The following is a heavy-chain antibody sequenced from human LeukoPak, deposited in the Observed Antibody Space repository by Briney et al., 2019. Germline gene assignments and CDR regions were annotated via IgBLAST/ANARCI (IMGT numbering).Heavy chain of an antibody. D-gene: IGHD4-17*01. J-gene: IGHJ4*02. Sequence: PSETLSLTCAVSGGSISSGGYSWSWIRQPPGKGLEWIGYIYHSGSTYYNPSLKSRVTISVDRSKNQFSPKLSSVTAADTAVYYCASYDYGDKVALDYWGQGTLVTVSS. CDR3: ASYDYGDKVALDY. CDR1: GGSISSGGYS. V-gene: IGHV4-30-2*01. CDR2: IYHSGST.